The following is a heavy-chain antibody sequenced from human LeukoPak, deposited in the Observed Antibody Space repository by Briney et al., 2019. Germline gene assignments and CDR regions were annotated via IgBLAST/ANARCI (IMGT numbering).Heavy chain of an antibody. Sequence: SETLSLTCTVSGGSLSRYYRSWIRHPAGKGLEWIGRIYTSGSTKYNPPLKSRVTMSVDTSKNQCSLRLSSVTAADTAVYYCARVMVRGVITASNAFDIWGQGTMVTVSS. J-gene: IGHJ3*02. CDR1: GGSLSRYY. V-gene: IGHV4-4*07. CDR3: ARVMVRGVITASNAFDI. CDR2: IYTSGST. D-gene: IGHD3-10*01.